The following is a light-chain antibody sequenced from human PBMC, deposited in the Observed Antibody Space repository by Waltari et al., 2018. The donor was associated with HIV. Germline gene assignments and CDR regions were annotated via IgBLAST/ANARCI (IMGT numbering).Light chain of an antibody. Sequence: QSVLTQPPSASGTPGQRVTISCSGSRSNIGSNTVNWYQQLPGTAPKLLIYSNNPRPSWVPDRFSGSKSGTSASLAISGLQSEVEADYYCATWDDSLNGPVFGGGTQLTVL. CDR1: RSNIGSNT. J-gene: IGLJ2*01. CDR2: SNN. V-gene: IGLV1-44*01. CDR3: ATWDDSLNGPV.